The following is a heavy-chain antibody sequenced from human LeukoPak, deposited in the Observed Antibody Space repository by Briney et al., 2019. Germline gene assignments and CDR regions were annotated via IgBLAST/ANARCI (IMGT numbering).Heavy chain of an antibody. Sequence: SETLSLTCTVSGGSISSYYWSWIRQPPGKGLEWIGYIYYSGSTNYNPSLKSRVTISVDTSKNQFSLKLSSVTAADTAVYYCASNSPRTTVPTDYYYYMDVWGKGTTVTVSS. J-gene: IGHJ6*03. D-gene: IGHD4-17*01. V-gene: IGHV4-59*01. CDR1: GGSISSYY. CDR2: IYYSGST. CDR3: ASNSPRTTVPTDYYYYMDV.